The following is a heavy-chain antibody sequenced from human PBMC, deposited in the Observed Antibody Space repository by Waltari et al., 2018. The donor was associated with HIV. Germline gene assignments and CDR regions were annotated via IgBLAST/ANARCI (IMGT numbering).Heavy chain of an antibody. D-gene: IGHD3-9*01. V-gene: IGHV3-9*01. J-gene: IGHJ3*02. Sequence: EVQLVESGGGLVQPGGSLRLSCAASGFKFDDYAMYWVRQAPGEGLEWVEGISGDSGTIGYADSVKGRFTITRDNANNFLSLQMNNLRAEDTALYYCAKVGMTTLTSYAVDIWGQGTMVTVSS. CDR1: GFKFDDYA. CDR2: ISGDSGTI. CDR3: AKVGMTTLTSYAVDI.